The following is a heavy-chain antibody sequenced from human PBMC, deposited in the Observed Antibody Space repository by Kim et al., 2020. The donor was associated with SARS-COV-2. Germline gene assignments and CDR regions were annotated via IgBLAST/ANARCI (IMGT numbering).Heavy chain of an antibody. CDR3: ARPFVDTAMVGAFDI. Sequence: SETLSLTCTVSGYSISSGYYWGWIRQPPGKGLEWIGSIYHSGSTYYNPSLKSRVTISVDTSKNQFSLKLSSVTAADTAVYYCARPFVDTAMVGAFDIWG. D-gene: IGHD5-18*01. CDR2: IYHSGST. J-gene: IGHJ3*02. CDR1: GYSISSGYY. V-gene: IGHV4-38-2*02.